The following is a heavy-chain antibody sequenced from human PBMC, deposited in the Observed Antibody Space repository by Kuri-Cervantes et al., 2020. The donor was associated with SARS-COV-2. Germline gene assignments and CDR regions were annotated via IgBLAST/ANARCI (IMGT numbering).Heavy chain of an antibody. J-gene: IGHJ6*03. CDR1: GYTFTGYY. CDR3: AGGVTIFGVVSYYYYMDV. CDR2: INPNSGGT. Sequence: ASVKVSCKASGYTFTGYYMHWVRQAPGQGLEWMGWINPNSGGTNYAQKFQGRVTMTRDTSISTAYMELSRLRSDDTAVYYCAGGVTIFGVVSYYYYMDVWGKGTTVTVSS. D-gene: IGHD3-3*01. V-gene: IGHV1-2*02.